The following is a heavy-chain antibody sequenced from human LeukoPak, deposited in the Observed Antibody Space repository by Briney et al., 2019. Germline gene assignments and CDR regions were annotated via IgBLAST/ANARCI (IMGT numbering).Heavy chain of an antibody. J-gene: IGHJ4*02. V-gene: IGHV3-23*01. Sequence: TGGSLRLSCAASGFTFSSYSMNWVRQAPGKGPEWVSSISGSGGRTHYADSVRGRFTISRDNSKNTLYLQMDSLRAEDTAVYYCATPPTVTRNYWGQGTLVTVSS. CDR3: ATPPTVTRNY. CDR1: GFTFSSYS. D-gene: IGHD4-17*01. CDR2: ISGSGGRT.